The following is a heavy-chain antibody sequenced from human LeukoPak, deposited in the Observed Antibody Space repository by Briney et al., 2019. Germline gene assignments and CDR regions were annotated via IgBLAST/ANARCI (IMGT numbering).Heavy chain of an antibody. CDR2: VSNSGNT. Sequence: PSETLSLTCTVTGGSINILPYYWGWIRQSPGKGLEWIGSVSNSGNTYYSPSLRSRVTISVHTSKNQFSLKLTSVTAADTAVYYRASPDILGMRGWLVGAFDIWGQGAMVTVSS. D-gene: IGHD2-15*01. V-gene: IGHV4-39*01. CDR3: ASPDILGMRGWLVGAFDI. J-gene: IGHJ3*02. CDR1: GGSINILPYY.